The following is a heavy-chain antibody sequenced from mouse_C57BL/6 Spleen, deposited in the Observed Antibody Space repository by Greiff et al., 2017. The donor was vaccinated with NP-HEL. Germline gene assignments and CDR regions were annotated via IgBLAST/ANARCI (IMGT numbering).Heavy chain of an antibody. V-gene: IGHV5-9-1*02. J-gene: IGHJ3*01. D-gene: IGHD6-1*01. CDR3: TRVGGQSAWFAY. CDR2: ISSGGDYI. CDR1: GFTFSSYA. Sequence: EVQLVEPGAGLVKPGGSLKLSCAASGFTFSSYAMSWVRQTPEQSLEWVAYISSGGDYIYYADTVKGRFTISRDNARNTLYLQMSSLKSEDTAMYYCTRVGGQSAWFAYWGQGTLVTVSA.